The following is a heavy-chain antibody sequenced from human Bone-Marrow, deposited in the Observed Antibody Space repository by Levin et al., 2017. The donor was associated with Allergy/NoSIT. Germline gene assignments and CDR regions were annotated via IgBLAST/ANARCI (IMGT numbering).Heavy chain of an antibody. D-gene: IGHD3/OR15-3a*01. J-gene: IGHJ3*02. CDR3: AKVRRGLDAFDI. CDR2: ISGSDDST. CDR1: GFIFSSSA. V-gene: IGHV3-23*01. Sequence: GGSLRLSCAASGFIFSSSAMSWVRQAPGKGREWVSSISGSDDSTYYTDSVKGRLTISRDNSKNTIYLQMNRLRAEDTAIYYCAKVRRGLDAFDIWGQGTMVTVSS.